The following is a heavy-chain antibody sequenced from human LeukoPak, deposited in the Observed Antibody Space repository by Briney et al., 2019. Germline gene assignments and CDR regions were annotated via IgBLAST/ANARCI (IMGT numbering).Heavy chain of an antibody. D-gene: IGHD3-3*02. CDR3: ARDNPTLGDYGVHFWDY. CDR1: GFTFGSYT. CDR2: ISSSSSYI. J-gene: IGHJ4*02. V-gene: IGHV3-21*01. Sequence: GGSLRLSCAASGFTFGSYTMNWVRQAPGKGLEWVSSISSSSSYIYYADSVKGRFTISRDNAKNSLYLQMNSLRAEDTAVYYCARDNPTLGDYGVHFWDYWGQGTLVTVSS.